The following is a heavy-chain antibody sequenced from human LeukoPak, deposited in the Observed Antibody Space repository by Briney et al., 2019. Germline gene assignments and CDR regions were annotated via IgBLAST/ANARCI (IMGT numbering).Heavy chain of an antibody. CDR3: ARLYYYHSSGLDY. CDR1: GGSISRGDYY. V-gene: IGHV4-30-4*08. D-gene: IGHD3-22*01. J-gene: IGHJ4*02. Sequence: SQTLSLTCTVSGGSISRGDYYWSWIRQPPGKGLEWIGYIYYSGSTYYNPSLKSRVTISVDTSKNQFSLKLSSVTAADTAVYYCARLYYYHSSGLDYWGQGTLVTVSS. CDR2: IYYSGST.